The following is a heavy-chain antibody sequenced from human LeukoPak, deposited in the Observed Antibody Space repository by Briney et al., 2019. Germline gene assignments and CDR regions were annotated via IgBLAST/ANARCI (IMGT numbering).Heavy chain of an antibody. V-gene: IGHV1-2*02. CDR2: INPNSGGT. Sequence: ASVKVSCKASGYTFTGHYMHWVRQAPGPGLEWMGWINPNSGGTNYAQNFQGRVTMTRDTSISTAFLELSSLRSDDTAVYYCARGSTRDSSGWYGPGKWFDPWGQGTLVTVSS. D-gene: IGHD6-19*01. CDR1: GYTFTGHY. CDR3: ARGSTRDSSGWYGPGKWFDP. J-gene: IGHJ5*02.